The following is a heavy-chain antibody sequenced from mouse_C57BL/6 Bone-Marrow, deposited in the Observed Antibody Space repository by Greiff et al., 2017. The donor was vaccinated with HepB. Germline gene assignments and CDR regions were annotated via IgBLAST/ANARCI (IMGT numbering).Heavy chain of an antibody. J-gene: IGHJ2*01. V-gene: IGHV14-2*01. D-gene: IGHD1-1*01. CDR2: IDPEDGET. CDR3: ARESAYDGSSVDY. CDR1: GFNIKDYY. Sequence: VQLQQSGAELVKPGASVKLSCTASGFNIKDYYMHWVKQRTEQGLEWIGRIDPEDGETKYAPKFPGKATITADTSSNTAYLQLSSLTSEDTAVYYCARESAYDGSSVDYWGQGTTLTVSS.